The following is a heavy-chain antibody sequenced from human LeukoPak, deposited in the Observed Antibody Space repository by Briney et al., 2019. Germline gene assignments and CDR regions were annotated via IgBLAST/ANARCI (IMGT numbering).Heavy chain of an antibody. D-gene: IGHD3-9*01. Sequence: QAGGSLGLSCAASGFTFSSYAMSCVRQAPGKGLEWVSTISGSGGSTNYADSVKGRFTISRDNSKNTLYLQMNSLRAEDTAVYYCAKGSLSGLYYFDYWGQGTLVTVSS. V-gene: IGHV3-23*01. J-gene: IGHJ4*02. CDR1: GFTFSSYA. CDR3: AKGSLSGLYYFDY. CDR2: ISGSGGST.